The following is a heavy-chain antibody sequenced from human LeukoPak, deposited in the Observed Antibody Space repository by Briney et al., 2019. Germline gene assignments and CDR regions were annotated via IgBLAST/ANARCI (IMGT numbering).Heavy chain of an antibody. CDR2: MNPNSGNT. J-gene: IGHJ4*02. CDR1: GYTFTSYD. CDR3: ARGRGRGYSGYALFY. V-gene: IGHV1-8*01. Sequence: ASVKVSCKASGYTFTSYDINWVRQTTGQGLKWMGWMNPNSGNTGYAQKFQGRVTMTRNTSISTAYMELSSLRSEDTAVYYCARGRGRGYSGYALFYWGQGTLVTVSS. D-gene: IGHD5-12*01.